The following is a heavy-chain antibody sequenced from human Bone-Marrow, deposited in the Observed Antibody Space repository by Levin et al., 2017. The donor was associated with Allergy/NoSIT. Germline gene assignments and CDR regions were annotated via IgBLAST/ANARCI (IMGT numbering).Heavy chain of an antibody. J-gene: IGHJ6*02. V-gene: IGHV4-59*01. CDR1: GDSISRYY. CDR2: IYYSGST. Sequence: HSQTLSLTCTVSGDSISRYYWSWIRQPPGKGLEWIGYIYYSGSTNYNPSLKSRVTISVDTSKNQFSLDLNFVTAADTAVDYCARDAQTSPTRNYGMDVWGQGTTVTVSS. CDR3: ARDAQTSPTRNYGMDV.